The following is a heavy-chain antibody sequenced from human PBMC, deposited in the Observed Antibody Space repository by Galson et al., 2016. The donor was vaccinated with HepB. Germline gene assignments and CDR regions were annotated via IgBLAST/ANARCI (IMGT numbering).Heavy chain of an antibody. J-gene: IGHJ4*02. V-gene: IGHV4-4*02. Sequence: ETLSLTCVVSRGSISSSNWWTWVRQPPGKGLEWIGEIYPSGSTNYNPSLKSRVTVSVEKSKDQFSLNLTSVTAADTAVYYCASEDYWGQGTLVTVSS. CDR1: RGSISSSNW. CDR3: ASEDY. CDR2: IYPSGST.